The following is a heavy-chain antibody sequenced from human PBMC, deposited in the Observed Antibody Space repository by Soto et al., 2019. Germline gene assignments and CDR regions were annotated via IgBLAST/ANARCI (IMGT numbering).Heavy chain of an antibody. Sequence: GGSLRLSCAASGFTFSIYAITWACQAPGKGLEWVSAISGSGGSTYYADSVKGRFTISRDNSKNTLYLQMNSLRAEDTAVYYCAKEWYDSSGYYYAARWGQGTLVTVSS. J-gene: IGHJ4*02. CDR3: AKEWYDSSGYYYAAR. CDR2: ISGSGGST. CDR1: GFTFSIYA. D-gene: IGHD3-22*01. V-gene: IGHV3-23*01.